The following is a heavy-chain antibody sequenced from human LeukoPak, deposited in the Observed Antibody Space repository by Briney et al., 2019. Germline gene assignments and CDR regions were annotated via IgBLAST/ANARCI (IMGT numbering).Heavy chain of an antibody. D-gene: IGHD3-22*01. CDR1: GFTFSNFG. CDR2: ITSGVGIT. V-gene: IGHV3-23*01. CDR3: AKGDYYDLDY. J-gene: IGHJ4*02. Sequence: GGSLRLSCAASGFTFSNFGMNWVRQAPGRGLEWVSIITSGVGITYYADSVKGRFTISRDNSKNTLYLQMNSLRAEDTAVYYCAKGDYYDLDYWGQGTLVTVSS.